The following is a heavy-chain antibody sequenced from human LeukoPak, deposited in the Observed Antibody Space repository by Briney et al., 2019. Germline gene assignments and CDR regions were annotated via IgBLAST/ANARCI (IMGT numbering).Heavy chain of an antibody. Sequence: GGSLRLSCAASRFTFSTYAMHWVRQAPGKGLEWVAFIRADGSNKYYADSVKGRFTISRDSSKNTLFLQMSSLRAEDTAIYYCAKSLGSGSYPLGPAFDYWGQGTLVTVSS. J-gene: IGHJ4*02. CDR3: AKSLGSGSYPLGPAFDY. V-gene: IGHV3-30*02. CDR1: RFTFSTYA. D-gene: IGHD3-10*01. CDR2: IRADGSNK.